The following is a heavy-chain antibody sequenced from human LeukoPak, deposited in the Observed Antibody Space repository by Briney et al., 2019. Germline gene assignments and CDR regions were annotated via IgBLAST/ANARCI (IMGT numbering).Heavy chain of an antibody. CDR1: GGSVTSGSYY. Sequence: SETLSLTCSVSGGSVTSGSYYWSWIRQPAGKGLEWIGRISTSGSTNYNPSLKSRVTMSLDTFKNQFSLKLNSLTAADTAVYYCARGAALAIDYWGQGALVTVSS. CDR3: ARGAALAIDY. J-gene: IGHJ4*02. D-gene: IGHD2-15*01. CDR2: ISTSGST. V-gene: IGHV4-61*02.